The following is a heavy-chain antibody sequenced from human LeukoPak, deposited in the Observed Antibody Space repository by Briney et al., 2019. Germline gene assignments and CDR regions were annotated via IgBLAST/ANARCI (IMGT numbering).Heavy chain of an antibody. Sequence: SQNLSLTCTVSGGSISSGGYYWSWIRQHPGKGLEWIGYIYYSGSTYYNPSLKSRVTISVDTSKNQFSLKLSSVTAADTAVYYCARVATSQQLASYYFDYWGQGTLVTVSP. V-gene: IGHV4-31*03. D-gene: IGHD6-13*01. CDR3: ARVATSQQLASYYFDY. CDR2: IYYSGST. J-gene: IGHJ4*02. CDR1: GGSISSGGYY.